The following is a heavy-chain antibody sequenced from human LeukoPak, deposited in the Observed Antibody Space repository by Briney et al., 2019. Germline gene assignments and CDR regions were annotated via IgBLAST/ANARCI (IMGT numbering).Heavy chain of an antibody. CDR1: GFTFNKYR. CDR2: IDTDGTNT. CDR3: VRAFGDY. V-gene: IGHV3-74*01. Sequence: PGGSLRLSCAASGFTFNKYRMHWVRQAQGKGLVWVSRIDTDGTNTNYADSVKGRFTISRDNAKNTVYLQINSLRAEDTAVYYCVRAFGDYWGQGILVTVSS. D-gene: IGHD3-10*01. J-gene: IGHJ4*02.